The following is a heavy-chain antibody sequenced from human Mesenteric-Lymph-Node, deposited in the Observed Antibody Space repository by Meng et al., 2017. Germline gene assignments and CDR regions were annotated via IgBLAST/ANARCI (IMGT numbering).Heavy chain of an antibody. D-gene: IGHD2-15*01. J-gene: IGHJ1*01. CDR3: ARDVVMVADSGYVEYFQH. CDR1: HYRFMNST. CDR2: INPNSGAT. V-gene: IGHV1-2*02. Sequence: AGEVKPGDYVKVSGRSSHYRFMNSTFRWVRPAPGQGLEWMGWINPNSGATNYAQKFQGRVTMTRDTSINTAYMELSRLRSDDTAIYFCARDVVMVADSGYVEYFQHWGQGTLVTVSS.